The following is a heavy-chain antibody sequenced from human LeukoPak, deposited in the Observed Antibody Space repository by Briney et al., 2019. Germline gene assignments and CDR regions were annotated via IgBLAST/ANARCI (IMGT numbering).Heavy chain of an antibody. Sequence: PGGSLRLSCAASGFTFSSYAMSWVRQAPGKGLEWVSVIYSGGSTYYADSVKGRFSISRDGSKNTLNLQMNSLRAEDTAVYFCARGPASGTGGMDVWGQGTTVTVSS. CDR2: IYSGGST. CDR1: GFTFSSYA. CDR3: ARGPASGTGGMDV. V-gene: IGHV3-66*01. D-gene: IGHD3-10*01. J-gene: IGHJ6*02.